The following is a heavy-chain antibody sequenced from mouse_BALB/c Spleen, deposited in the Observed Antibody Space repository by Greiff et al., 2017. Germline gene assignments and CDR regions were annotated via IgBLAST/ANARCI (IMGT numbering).Heavy chain of an antibody. CDR1: GFSLTSYG. CDR3: ARESLLGCSEY. D-gene: IGHD1-1*01. V-gene: IGHV2-9*02. CDR2: IWAGGST. J-gene: IGHJ2*01. Sequence: VQGVESGPGLVAPSQSLSITCTVSGFSLTSYGVHWVRQPPGKGLEWLGVIWAGGSTNYNSALMSRLSISKDNSKSQVFLKMNSLQTDDTAMYYCARESLLGCSEYWGQGTTLTVSS.